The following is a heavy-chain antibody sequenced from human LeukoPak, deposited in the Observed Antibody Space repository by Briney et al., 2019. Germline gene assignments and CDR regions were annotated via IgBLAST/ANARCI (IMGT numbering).Heavy chain of an antibody. V-gene: IGHV4-59*01. D-gene: IGHD3-16*01. Sequence: SETLSLTCTVSGGSISSYYWSWIRQPPGKGLEWIGYIYSSRSTNYNPSLKSRLTISVDASKNQFSLKLTSVTAADTAVYYCARGVNWIDPWGQGTLVTVSS. CDR3: ARGVNWIDP. J-gene: IGHJ5*02. CDR1: GGSISSYY. CDR2: IYSSRST.